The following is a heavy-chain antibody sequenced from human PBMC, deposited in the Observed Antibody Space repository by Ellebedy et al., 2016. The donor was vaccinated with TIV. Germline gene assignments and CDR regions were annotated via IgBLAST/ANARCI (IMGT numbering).Heavy chain of an antibody. CDR1: GFTFSRYA. D-gene: IGHD5-18*01. J-gene: IGHJ4*02. CDR3: AKDRTPGDGYWVFDD. CDR2: IVGSGA. Sequence: PGGSLRLSCAASGFTFSRYAIGWVRQAPGKGLEWVSGIVGSGAQKYADSVKGRFTISTDNSKGTVDLPMNSLRVEDTDVYFCAKDRTPGDGYWVFDDWGQGTLVTVSS. V-gene: IGHV3-23*01.